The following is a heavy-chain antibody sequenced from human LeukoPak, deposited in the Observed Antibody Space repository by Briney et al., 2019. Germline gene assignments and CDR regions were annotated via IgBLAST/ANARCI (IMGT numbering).Heavy chain of an antibody. Sequence: SETLSLTCTVSGGSISSGSYYWSWIRQPAGKGLEWIGRIYSSGSTNYNPSLKSRVTISLDTSKNQFSLKLSSVTAADTAVYYCARQRGWGFGSYLDYWGQGTLVTVSS. CDR2: IYSSGST. J-gene: IGHJ4*02. D-gene: IGHD7-27*01. V-gene: IGHV4-61*02. CDR3: ARQRGWGFGSYLDY. CDR1: GGSISSGSYY.